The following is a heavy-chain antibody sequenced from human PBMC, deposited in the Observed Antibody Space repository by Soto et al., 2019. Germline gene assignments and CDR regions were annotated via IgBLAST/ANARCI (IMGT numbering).Heavy chain of an antibody. V-gene: IGHV3-7*05. CDR3: ARDLGAPGRGSAVGYYYHYGMDV. CDR1: EFTFSSYW. D-gene: IGHD2-2*01. Sequence: EVQLVESGGGLVQPGGSLRLSCAASEFTFSSYWMNWVRQAPGKGLEWVANIKEDGSEKYYVDSVKGRFTISRDNAKNSLYLHMNSLSGEDTAMYYCARDLGAPGRGSAVGYYYHYGMDVWGQGTTVTVSS. CDR2: IKEDGSEK. J-gene: IGHJ6*02.